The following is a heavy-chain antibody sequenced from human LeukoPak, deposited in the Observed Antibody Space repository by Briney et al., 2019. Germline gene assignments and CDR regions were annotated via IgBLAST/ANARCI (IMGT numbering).Heavy chain of an antibody. J-gene: IGHJ3*02. D-gene: IGHD1-26*01. CDR1: GFTFSSYV. V-gene: IGHV3-30*02. CDR2: IRYDGTNR. CDR3: AKSTIVGATVDAFDI. Sequence: PGGSLRLSCAASGFTFSSYVMHWVRQAPGKGLEWVAFIRYDGTNRYYADSVKGRFTISRDNSKYTLYLQMNSLRAEDTAVYYCAKSTIVGATVDAFDIWGQGTMVTVSS.